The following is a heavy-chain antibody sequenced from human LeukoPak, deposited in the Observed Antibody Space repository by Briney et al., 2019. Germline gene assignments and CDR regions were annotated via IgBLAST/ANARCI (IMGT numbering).Heavy chain of an antibody. J-gene: IGHJ6*02. Sequence: ASVKVSCKASGYTFTSYPMNWVRQAPGQGLEWMGWINTNTGNPTYAQGFTGRFVFSLDTSVSTAYLQISSLKAEDTAVYYCARVPVTTVTTNYYYYGMDVWGQGTTVTVSS. CDR3: ARVPVTTVTTNYYYYGMDV. CDR1: GYTFTSYP. CDR2: INTNTGNP. D-gene: IGHD4-17*01. V-gene: IGHV7-4-1*02.